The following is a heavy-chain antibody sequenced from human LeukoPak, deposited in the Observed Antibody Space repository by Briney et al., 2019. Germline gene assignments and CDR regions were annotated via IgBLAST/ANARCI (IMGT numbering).Heavy chain of an antibody. V-gene: IGHV3-30*02. D-gene: IGHD2-15*01. CDR2: IRYDGSNK. Sequence: GGSLRLSCAASGFTFSSYGMHWVRQAPGKGLEWVAFIRYDGSNKYYADSVKGRFTISRDNSENTLYLQMNSLRAEDTAVYYCANSVVGASSFDYWGQGTLVTVSS. CDR1: GFTFSSYG. CDR3: ANSVVGASSFDY. J-gene: IGHJ4*02.